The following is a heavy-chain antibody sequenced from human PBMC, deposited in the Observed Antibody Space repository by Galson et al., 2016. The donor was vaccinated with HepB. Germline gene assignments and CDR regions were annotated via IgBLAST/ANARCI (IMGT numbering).Heavy chain of an antibody. CDR3: AKVTYYYDSSDTPYFEY. CDR2: IIPIFCTA. V-gene: IGHV1-69*13. CDR1: GGTFTYYD. J-gene: IGHJ4*02. D-gene: IGHD3-22*01. Sequence: SVKVSCKASGGTFTYYDISWVRQAPGQGLEWMGGIIPIFCTANYAEKFQGRVTITADESTSTAYMELSSLRSEDTAVYYCAKVTYYYDSSDTPYFEYWGQGTLVTVPS.